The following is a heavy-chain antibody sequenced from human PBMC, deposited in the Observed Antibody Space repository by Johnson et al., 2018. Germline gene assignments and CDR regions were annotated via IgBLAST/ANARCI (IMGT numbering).Heavy chain of an antibody. CDR2: IIPIFGTA. V-gene: IGHV1-69*12. CDR3: ASHYYGSGRSHSFEKMDV. Sequence: QVQLVQSGAEVKKPGSSVKVSCKASGGTFSSYTISLVRQAPGQGLEWMGGIIPIFGTANYAQKFQGRVTITADESTSTAYMELSSLRSEDTAVYYCASHYYGSGRSHSFEKMDVWGQGTTVTVSS. D-gene: IGHD3-10*01. CDR1: GGTFSSYT. J-gene: IGHJ6*02.